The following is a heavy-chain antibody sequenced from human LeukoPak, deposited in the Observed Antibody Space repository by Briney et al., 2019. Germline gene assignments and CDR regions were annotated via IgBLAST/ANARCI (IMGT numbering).Heavy chain of an antibody. Sequence: ASVKVSCKASGGTFSSYAISWVRQAPGQGLEWMGGIIPIFGTANYAQKFQGRVTITTDESTSTAYMELSSLRSEDTAVYYCAREPSYYDSSPARDDVAAFDIWGQGTMVTVSS. CDR1: GGTFSSYA. V-gene: IGHV1-69*05. CDR3: AREPSYYDSSPARDDVAAFDI. D-gene: IGHD3-22*01. J-gene: IGHJ3*02. CDR2: IIPIFGTA.